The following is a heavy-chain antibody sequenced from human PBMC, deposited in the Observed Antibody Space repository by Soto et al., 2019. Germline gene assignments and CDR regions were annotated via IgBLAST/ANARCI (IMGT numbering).Heavy chain of an antibody. CDR2: ISYDGSNK. J-gene: IGHJ4*02. V-gene: IGHV3-30*18. D-gene: IGHD3-10*01. CDR1: GFTFSSYG. Sequence: GGSLRLSCAASGFTFSSYGMHWVRQAPGKGLEWVAVISYDGSNKYYADSVKGRFTISRDNSKNTLYLQMNSLRVEDTAVYYCAKLLNSGSVVDYWGQGTLVTVSS. CDR3: AKLLNSGSVVDY.